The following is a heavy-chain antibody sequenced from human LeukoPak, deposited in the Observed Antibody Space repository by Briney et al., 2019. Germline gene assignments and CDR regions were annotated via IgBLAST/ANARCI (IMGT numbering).Heavy chain of an antibody. D-gene: IGHD1-1*01. CDR3: ARWQGPERDY. Sequence: ASVKVSCKASGYTFTNYDINWVRRAPGQGLEWVAWMNPNSGNTGYAQKFQGRVTLTRNTAISTAYMELRSLRSEDTAVYYCARWQGPERDYWGQGTLVTVSA. CDR1: GYTFTNYD. V-gene: IGHV1-8*01. CDR2: MNPNSGNT. J-gene: IGHJ4*02.